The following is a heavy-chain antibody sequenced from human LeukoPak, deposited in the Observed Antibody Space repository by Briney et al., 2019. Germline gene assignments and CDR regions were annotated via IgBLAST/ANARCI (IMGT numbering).Heavy chain of an antibody. V-gene: IGHV4-34*01. Sequence: SETLSLTCAVYGGSFSGYYWSWIRQPPGKGLEWIGEINHSGSTNYNPSLKSRVTISVDTSKNQFSLKLSSVTAADTAVYYCVRRLAARPTYTYYYYMDVWGKGTTVTVSS. J-gene: IGHJ6*03. D-gene: IGHD6-6*01. CDR3: VRRLAARPTYTYYYYMDV. CDR1: GGSFSGYY. CDR2: INHSGST.